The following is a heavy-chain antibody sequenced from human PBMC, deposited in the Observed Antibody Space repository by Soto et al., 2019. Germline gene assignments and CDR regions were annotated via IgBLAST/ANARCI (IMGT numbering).Heavy chain of an antibody. CDR2: IVVGSGNT. J-gene: IGHJ6*02. CDR3: AAASGYNWNYPGYYYGMDV. Sequence: ASVKVSCKASGFTFTSSSVQWVRQARGQRLEWIGWIVVGSGNTNYAQKFQERVTITRDMSTSTAYMELSSLRSEDTAVYYCAAASGYNWNYPGYYYGMDVWGQGTTVTVSS. CDR1: GFTFTSSS. V-gene: IGHV1-58*01. D-gene: IGHD1-7*01.